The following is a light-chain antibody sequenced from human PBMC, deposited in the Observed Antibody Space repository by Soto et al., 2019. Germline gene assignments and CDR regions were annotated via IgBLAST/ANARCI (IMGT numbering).Light chain of an antibody. J-gene: IGKJ1*01. CDR2: GAS. Sequence: EIVMTQSPATLSVSPGERATLSCRASQSVSSNLAWYQQKPGQAPRLLIYGASTRATGIPARFIGSGSETAFTLTISSLQSEDFAVYYCQQYNIWPPETFGQGTKVEIK. V-gene: IGKV3-15*01. CDR3: QQYNIWPPET. CDR1: QSVSSN.